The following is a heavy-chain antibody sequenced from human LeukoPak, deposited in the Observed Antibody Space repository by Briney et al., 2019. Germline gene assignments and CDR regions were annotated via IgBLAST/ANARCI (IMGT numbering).Heavy chain of an antibody. CDR1: GFTFSSYG. V-gene: IGHV3-30*02. J-gene: IGHJ5*02. Sequence: GGSLRLSCAASGFTFSSYGMHWVRQAPGKGLEWVAFMRYDGSDKYYADSVKGRFTISRDNSKNTLYLQMNSLRAEDTAVYYCARVRVPAARRERNWFDPWGQGTLVTVSS. D-gene: IGHD2-2*01. CDR3: ARVRVPAARRERNWFDP. CDR2: MRYDGSDK.